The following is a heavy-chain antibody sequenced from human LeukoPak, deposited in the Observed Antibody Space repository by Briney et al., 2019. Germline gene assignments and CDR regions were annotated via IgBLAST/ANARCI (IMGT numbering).Heavy chain of an antibody. D-gene: IGHD3-9*01. Sequence: PSETLSLACTVSGGSISSYYWSWIRQPPGKGLEWIGYIYYSGSTNYNPSLKSRVTISVDTSKHQFSLKLSSVTAADTAVYYCASVGYDILTGYPNWFDPWGQGTLVTVSS. J-gene: IGHJ5*02. V-gene: IGHV4-59*01. CDR1: GGSISSYY. CDR2: IYYSGST. CDR3: ASVGYDILTGYPNWFDP.